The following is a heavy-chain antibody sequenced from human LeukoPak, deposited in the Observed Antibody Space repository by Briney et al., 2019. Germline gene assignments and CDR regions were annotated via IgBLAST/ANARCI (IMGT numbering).Heavy chain of an antibody. Sequence: GGSLRLSCAASGFTFSTYDMHWVRQATGQGLQWASGIGSGGDTYYLGSVKGRFTISRENAKRSLYLQMNSLRAGDTAVYFCARGSTLGFDPWGQGTLVTVSS. V-gene: IGHV3-13*04. J-gene: IGHJ5*02. CDR2: IGSGGDT. CDR3: ARGSTLGFDP. CDR1: GFTFSTYD.